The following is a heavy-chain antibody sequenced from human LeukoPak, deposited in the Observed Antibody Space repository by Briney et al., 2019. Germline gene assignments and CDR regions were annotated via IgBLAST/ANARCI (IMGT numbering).Heavy chain of an antibody. V-gene: IGHV3-7*01. CDR2: IKEDGSEK. CDR3: ARGTHDGIAAAGDY. CDR1: GFTFKSYW. D-gene: IGHD6-13*01. J-gene: IGHJ4*02. Sequence: GGSLRLSCAASGFTFKSYWMSWVRQAPGKGLEWVASIKEDGSEKYYVDSVKGRFTISRDNAENSLYLQMNSLRAEDTAVYYCARGTHDGIAAAGDYWGQGTLVTVSS.